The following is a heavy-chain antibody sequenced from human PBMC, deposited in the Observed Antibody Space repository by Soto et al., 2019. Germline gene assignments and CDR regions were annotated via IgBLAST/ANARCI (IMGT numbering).Heavy chain of an antibody. CDR1: GGSISSGGYS. J-gene: IGHJ4*02. Sequence: SETLSLTCAVSGGSISSGGYSWSWIRQPPGKGLEWIGYIYHSGSTYYNPSLKSRVTISVDRSKNQFSLKLSSVTAADTAVYYCARGPMGDYDILTGYYATYYFDYWGQGTLVTVSS. CDR2: IYHSGST. D-gene: IGHD3-9*01. CDR3: ARGPMGDYDILTGYYATYYFDY. V-gene: IGHV4-30-2*01.